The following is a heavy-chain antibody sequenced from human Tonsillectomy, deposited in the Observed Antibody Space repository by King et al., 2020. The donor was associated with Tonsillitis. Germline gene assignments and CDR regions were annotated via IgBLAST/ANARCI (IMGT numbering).Heavy chain of an antibody. J-gene: IGHJ4*02. D-gene: IGHD3-3*01. Sequence: VQLVESGGGLVQPGGSLRLSCAASGFTFSSYSMNWVRQAPGKGLEWISYISSSGSTIYYADSVKGRFTISRDNAKNSLYLQMNSLRAEDTAVYYCARRDYDFWSPFDYWGQGTLVTVSS. V-gene: IGHV3-48*01. CDR1: GFTFSSYS. CDR2: ISSSGSTI. CDR3: ARRDYDFWSPFDY.